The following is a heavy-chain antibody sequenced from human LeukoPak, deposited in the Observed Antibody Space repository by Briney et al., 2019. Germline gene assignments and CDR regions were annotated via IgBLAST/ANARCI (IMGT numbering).Heavy chain of an antibody. J-gene: IGHJ4*02. D-gene: IGHD6-19*01. CDR3: ARDMIGIAVAGPGY. V-gene: IGHV3-30-3*01. CDR1: GFTFSSYA. CDR2: TSYDRTNI. Sequence: QTGGSLRLSCAASGFTFSSYAMHWVRQAPGRRLEWVAVTSYDRTNIFYSDSVKGRFTISRDNSKNTLFLQMNSLRAEDTAVYYCARDMIGIAVAGPGYWGQGTLVTVSS.